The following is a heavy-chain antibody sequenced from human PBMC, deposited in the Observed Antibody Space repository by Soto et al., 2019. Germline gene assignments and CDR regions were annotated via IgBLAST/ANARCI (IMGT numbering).Heavy chain of an antibody. CDR1: GGSITNRNW. J-gene: IGHJ4*02. CDR2: IHHSGST. V-gene: IGHV4-4*02. Sequence: QVQLQESGPGLVKPSGTLSLTCVVSGGSITNRNWWSWVRQPPGTGLEWIVEIHHSGSTNYNPSLKSRVTISIDKSMNQFSLNLSSVTAADSAVYYCVSAIVGAPAFDYWGQGSLVTVSS. CDR3: VSAIVGAPAFDY. D-gene: IGHD1-26*01.